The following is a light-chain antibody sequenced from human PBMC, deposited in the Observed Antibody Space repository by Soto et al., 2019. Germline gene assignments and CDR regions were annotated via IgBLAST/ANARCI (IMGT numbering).Light chain of an antibody. CDR1: QSVLYSSNNKNY. Sequence: IVMTQSPDSLAVSLGERATINCKSSQSVLYSSNNKNYLAWYQQKPGQPPKLLIYWASTRESGVPDRFSGSGSGTDVTLTISSLQAEDVAVYYCQQYYSTPPTFGQGTKVEIK. CDR3: QQYYSTPPT. V-gene: IGKV4-1*01. CDR2: WAS. J-gene: IGKJ1*01.